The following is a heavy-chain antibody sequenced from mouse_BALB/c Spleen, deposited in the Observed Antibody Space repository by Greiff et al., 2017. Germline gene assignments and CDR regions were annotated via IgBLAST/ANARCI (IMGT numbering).Heavy chain of an antibody. D-gene: IGHD2-4*01. J-gene: IGHJ3*01. CDR2: ILPGSGST. CDR3: ARRGYDYDWFAY. CDR1: GYTFSSYW. V-gene: IGHV1-9*01. Sequence: QVQLQQSGAELMKPGASVKISCKATGYTFSSYWIEWVKQRPGHGLEWIGEILPGSGSTNYNEKFKGKATFTADTSSNTAYMQLSSLTSEDSAVYYCARRGYDYDWFAYWGQGTLVTVSA.